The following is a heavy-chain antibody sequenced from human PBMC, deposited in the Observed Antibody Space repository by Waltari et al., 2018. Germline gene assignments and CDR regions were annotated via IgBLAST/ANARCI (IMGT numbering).Heavy chain of an antibody. CDR1: GGAFRAYS. D-gene: IGHD5-18*01. Sequence: QVQLVQSGAEVKKPGSSVKVSCTASGGAFRAYSFSWVRPAPGQGLEWMGGSIHITTTANDAQRVKGRVAITAEESTTTVYMEVSSLRSDDTAVYYCARGIERGNSYGRLDYWGQGALVTVSS. V-gene: IGHV1-69*12. J-gene: IGHJ4*02. CDR3: ARGIERGNSYGRLDY. CDR2: SIHITTTA.